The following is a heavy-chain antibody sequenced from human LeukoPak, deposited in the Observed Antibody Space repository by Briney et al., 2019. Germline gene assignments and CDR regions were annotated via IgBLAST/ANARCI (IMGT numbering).Heavy chain of an antibody. J-gene: IGHJ3*02. V-gene: IGHV4-59*01. CDR3: AREMAITGALDI. D-gene: IGHD5-24*01. Sequence: PSETLSLTCTVSGGSISTYYWNWIRQPPGKGLEWVGYIYYSGSTKYTPSLNSRVTISVDTSKNQFSLKLSSVTAADTAVYYCAREMAITGALDIWGQGSMVTVSS. CDR2: IYYSGST. CDR1: GGSISTYY.